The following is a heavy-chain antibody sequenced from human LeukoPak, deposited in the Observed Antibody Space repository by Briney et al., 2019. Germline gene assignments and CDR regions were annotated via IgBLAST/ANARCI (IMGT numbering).Heavy chain of an antibody. Sequence: PSETLSLTCTVSGGSIRSSSYYWGWIRQPPGKGLEWIGSIYYSGSTYYNPSLKSRVTISVDTSKHQFSLKLSSVTAADTAVYYCARHVATMVRGVNYYYYYMDVWGKGTTVTVSS. J-gene: IGHJ6*03. V-gene: IGHV4-39*01. D-gene: IGHD3-10*01. CDR3: ARHVATMVRGVNYYYYYMDV. CDR1: GGSIRSSSYY. CDR2: IYYSGST.